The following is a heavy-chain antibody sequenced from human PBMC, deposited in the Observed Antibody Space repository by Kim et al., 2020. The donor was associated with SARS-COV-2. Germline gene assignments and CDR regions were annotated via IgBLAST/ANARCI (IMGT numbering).Heavy chain of an antibody. CDR3: ARDRAYQLLYDYCYYYGMDV. V-gene: IGHV3-30*01. Sequence: GRFTISRDNSKKTLYLQMNSLRAEDTAVYYCARDRAYQLLYDYCYYYGMDVWGQGTTVTVSS. D-gene: IGHD2-2*02. J-gene: IGHJ6*02.